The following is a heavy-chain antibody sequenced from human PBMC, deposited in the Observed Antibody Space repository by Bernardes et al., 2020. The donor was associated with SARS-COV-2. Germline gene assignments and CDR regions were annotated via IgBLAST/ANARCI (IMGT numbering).Heavy chain of an antibody. D-gene: IGHD6-6*01. V-gene: IGHV3-21*01. CDR1: GFTFSTYS. J-gene: IGHJ3*02. CDR3: ARVRDYSSSRTEPFDI. Sequence: GGSLRLSCAASGFTFSTYSMNWVRQAPGKGLEWVACISSSSTYIYYADSVKGRFTISRDNAKNSMFLQMNGLTAGDTAVYYCARVRDYSSSRTEPFDIWGQGTMVTVSS. CDR2: ISSSSTYI.